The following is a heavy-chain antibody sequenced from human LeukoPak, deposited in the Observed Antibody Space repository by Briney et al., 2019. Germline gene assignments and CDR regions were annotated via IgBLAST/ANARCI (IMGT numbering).Heavy chain of an antibody. CDR2: IYTSGST. CDR3: ARLRPYYDFWSGPELGGWFDP. J-gene: IGHJ5*02. Sequence: SETLSLTCTVSGGSISSYYWSWIRQPPGKGLEWIGYIYTSGSTNYNPSLKSRVTISVDTSKNQFSLKLSSVTAADTAVYYCARLRPYYDFWSGPELGGWFDPWGQGTLVTVSS. V-gene: IGHV4-4*09. CDR1: GGSISSYY. D-gene: IGHD3-3*01.